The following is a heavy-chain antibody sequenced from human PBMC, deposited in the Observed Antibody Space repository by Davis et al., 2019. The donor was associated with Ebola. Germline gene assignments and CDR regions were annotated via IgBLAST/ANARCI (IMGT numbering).Heavy chain of an antibody. J-gene: IGHJ4*02. CDR1: GFTFNSHG. D-gene: IGHD5-24*01. CDR3: AREEGDYSRAWLQLLDY. Sequence: PGGSLRLSCAASGFTFNSHGMHWVRQAPGKGLEWVAVIWYDGSNKYYADSVKGRFTVSRDNSKNTLYLQMNSLRVEDTAVYYCAREEGDYSRAWLQLLDYWGQGTLVTVSS. V-gene: IGHV3-33*01. CDR2: IWYDGSNK.